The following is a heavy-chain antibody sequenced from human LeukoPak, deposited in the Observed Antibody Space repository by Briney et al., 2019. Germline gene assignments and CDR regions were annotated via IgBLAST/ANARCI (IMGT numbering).Heavy chain of an antibody. Sequence: PGRSLRLSCAASGFTFSSYGMHWVRQAPGKGLEWVAVISYLGDDQLYAESVKGRFTISRDNSNKKVFLQMNSLRGEDTAVYYCAKDRSSGPHYYYGMGDWGRGTTVIVSS. CDR3: AKDRSSGPHYYYGMGD. V-gene: IGHV3-30*18. CDR2: ISYLGDDQ. CDR1: GFTFSSYG. J-gene: IGHJ6*02. D-gene: IGHD6-25*01.